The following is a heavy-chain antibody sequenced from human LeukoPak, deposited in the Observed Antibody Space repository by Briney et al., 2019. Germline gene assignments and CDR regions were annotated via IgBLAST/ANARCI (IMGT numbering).Heavy chain of an antibody. Sequence: PGGSLRLSCLASKFTFNNYAMTWVRQAPGKGLEWVSSISGSGDNMDYADSVKGRFTISRDNSANTLYLQMNSLRAEDTAVYYCARDGYSGSYYRLYYFFMDVWGKGTTVTVSS. CDR1: KFTFNNYA. CDR3: ARDGYSGSYYRLYYFFMDV. D-gene: IGHD1-26*01. J-gene: IGHJ6*03. CDR2: ISGSGDNM. V-gene: IGHV3-23*01.